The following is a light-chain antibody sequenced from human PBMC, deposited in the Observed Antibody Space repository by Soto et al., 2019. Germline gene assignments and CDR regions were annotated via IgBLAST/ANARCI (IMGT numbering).Light chain of an antibody. Sequence: QSVLTQPPSASGTPGQRITISCSGSSSNIGSNTVHWYQQLPGTAPKVLIYSNNQRPSGVPDRFSGSKSGTSASLAISGLQSEDEADYYCATWDESLTGEVFGPRTKLTVL. CDR3: ATWDESLTGEV. V-gene: IGLV1-44*01. CDR2: SNN. CDR1: SSNIGSNT. J-gene: IGLJ1*01.